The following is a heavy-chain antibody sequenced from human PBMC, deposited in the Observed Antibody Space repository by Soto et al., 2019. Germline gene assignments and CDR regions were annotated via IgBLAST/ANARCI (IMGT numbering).Heavy chain of an antibody. D-gene: IGHD5-18*01. J-gene: IGHJ4*02. CDR3: ARQKRSVDTAMVRPFDY. Sequence: GESLKISCKGSGYSFTSYWIGWVRQMPGKGLEWMGIIYPGDSDTRYSPSFQGQVTISADKSISTAYLQWSSLKASDTAMYYCARQKRSVDTAMVRPFDYWGQGTLVTVSS. V-gene: IGHV5-51*01. CDR2: IYPGDSDT. CDR1: GYSFTSYW.